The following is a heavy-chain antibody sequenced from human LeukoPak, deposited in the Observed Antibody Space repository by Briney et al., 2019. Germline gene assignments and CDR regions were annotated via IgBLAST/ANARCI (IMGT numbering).Heavy chain of an antibody. CDR1: GYTFTGYY. CDR2: INPNSGGT. J-gene: IGHJ4*02. V-gene: IGHV1-2*02. D-gene: IGHD6-6*01. CDR3: ARGPSIADPPLRY. Sequence: GASVKVSCKASGYTFTGYYMHWVRQAPGQGLEWLGWINPNSGGTNYAQKFQGRVTMTRDTSISTAYMELSRLRSDDTAVYYCARGPSIADPPLRYWGQGTLVTVSS.